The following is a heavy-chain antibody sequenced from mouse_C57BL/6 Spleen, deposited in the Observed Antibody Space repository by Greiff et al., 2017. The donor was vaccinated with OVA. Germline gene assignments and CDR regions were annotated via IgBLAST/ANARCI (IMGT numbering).Heavy chain of an antibody. D-gene: IGHD2-4*01. Sequence: EVKLVESGGGLVQPGGSLSLSCAASGFTFTDYYMSWVRQPPGEALEWLGFIRNKANGYTTEYSASVKGRFSISRDNSQSILYLQMNALRAEDSATYYCARYDYDAWFAYWGQGTLVTVSA. V-gene: IGHV7-3*01. J-gene: IGHJ3*01. CDR2: IRNKANGYTT. CDR1: GFTFTDYY. CDR3: ARYDYDAWFAY.